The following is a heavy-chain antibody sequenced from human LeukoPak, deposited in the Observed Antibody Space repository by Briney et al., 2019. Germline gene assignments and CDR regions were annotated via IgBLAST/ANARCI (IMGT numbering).Heavy chain of an antibody. CDR3: AKDITGRVLAYYYDSSGYYFS. J-gene: IGHJ5*02. CDR2: ISGDGGST. D-gene: IGHD3-22*01. V-gene: IGHV3-43*02. Sequence: GGSLRLSCAASGFTFDDYAMHWVRQAPGKGLEWVSLISGDGGSTYYADSVKGRFTISRDNSKNSLYLQMNSLRTEDTALYYCAKDITGRVLAYYYDSSGYYFSWGQATLVTVSS. CDR1: GFTFDDYA.